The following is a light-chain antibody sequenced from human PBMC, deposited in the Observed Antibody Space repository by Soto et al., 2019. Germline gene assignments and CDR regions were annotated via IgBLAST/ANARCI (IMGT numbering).Light chain of an antibody. CDR1: QSISSY. CDR3: QQSYSTPRGPLFT. Sequence: DIQMTQSPSSLSASVGDRVTITCRASQSISSYLNWYQQKPGKAPKLLIYAASSLQSGVPSRFSGSGSGTDFPLTISSLQPEDFATYYCQQSYSTPRGPLFTFGPGTKVDIK. CDR2: AAS. J-gene: IGKJ3*01. V-gene: IGKV1-39*01.